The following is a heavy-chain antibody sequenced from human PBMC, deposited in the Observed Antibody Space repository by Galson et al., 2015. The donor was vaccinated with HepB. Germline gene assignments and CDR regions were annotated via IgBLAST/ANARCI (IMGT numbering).Heavy chain of an antibody. CDR2: ISGSGRTT. J-gene: IGHJ4*02. Sequence: FLRLSYAASGFTLSSYALSWVRQAPGKGLEWVSAISGSGRTTYYAGSVKGRFTISRDKSKNTMYLQMNSLRAEDTAVYYCVRGGTIAPTGTFDYWGQGTLVTVSS. D-gene: IGHD6-13*01. CDR3: VRGGTIAPTGTFDY. CDR1: GFTLSSYA. V-gene: IGHV3-23*01.